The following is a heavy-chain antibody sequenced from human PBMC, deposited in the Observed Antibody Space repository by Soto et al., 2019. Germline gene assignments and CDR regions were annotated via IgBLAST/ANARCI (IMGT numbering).Heavy chain of an antibody. J-gene: IGHJ4*02. V-gene: IGHV3-74*01. D-gene: IGHD1-26*01. CDR3: ARDPLVGAIDY. Sequence: PGGSLRLSCAASGFTFSNFWMHWVRQAPGKGLLWVSRINSDGSDTIYADSVKGRFTISGDNAKNTLYLQMNSLRAEDTAVYYCARDPLVGAIDYWGQGTRVTVS. CDR1: GFTFSNFW. CDR2: INSDGSDT.